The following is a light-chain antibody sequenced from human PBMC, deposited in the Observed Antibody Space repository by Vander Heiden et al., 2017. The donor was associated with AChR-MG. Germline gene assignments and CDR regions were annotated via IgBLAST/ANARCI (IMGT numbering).Light chain of an antibody. CDR3: ATWDDSLTAVF. CDR1: SSNIGRNS. J-gene: IGLJ1*01. CDR2: SDD. Sequence: QSVLPQPPSSSGTPGPSVTASRSRSSSNIGRNSVTWYQHFPGRAPNLLIPSDDHRPSGGPDRFSGGRSGDDASLAITGLQSEEEAVDYCATWDDSLTAVFFGPGTTVTVL. V-gene: IGLV1-44*01.